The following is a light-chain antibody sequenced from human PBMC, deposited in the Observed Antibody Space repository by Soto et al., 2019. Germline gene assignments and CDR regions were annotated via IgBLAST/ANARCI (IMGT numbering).Light chain of an antibody. CDR3: QAYXXXXXXXX. Sequence: QSVLTQPPSVSGAPGQRVTISCTGNNSNLGAGYDVHWYQQLPGAAPKLVIFGNRNRPSGVPERFSGSKSGTSASLAITGLQAEDEADYYCQAYXXXXXXXXFXXGTKL. CDR2: GNR. J-gene: IGLJ3*02. V-gene: IGLV1-40*01. CDR1: NSNLGAGYD.